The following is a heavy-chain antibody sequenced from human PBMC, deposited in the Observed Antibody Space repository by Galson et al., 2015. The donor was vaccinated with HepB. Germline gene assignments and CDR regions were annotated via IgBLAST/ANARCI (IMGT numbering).Heavy chain of an antibody. CDR1: GLTFSDYS. CDR3: ARDLWFRDDYYYYYMDV. Sequence: SLRLSCAASGLTFSDYSMSWIRQTPGKGLEWVSSINTSGNTIYYADSVKGRFTISRDNAKKSLYLQMNSLRAEDTAVYYCARDLWFRDDYYYYYMDVWGKGTTVTVSS. J-gene: IGHJ6*03. CDR2: INTSGNTI. D-gene: IGHD3-10*01. V-gene: IGHV3-11*01.